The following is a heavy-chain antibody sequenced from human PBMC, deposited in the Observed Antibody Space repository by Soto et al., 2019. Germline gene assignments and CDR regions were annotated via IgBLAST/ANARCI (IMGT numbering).Heavy chain of an antibody. CDR1: GGSISSYD. Sequence: SEPLSLTCTVSGGSISSYDGSWIRQPPGKGLDWIGYIYYSGSTNYNPSLKSRVTISVDTSKNQFSLKLSSVTAADTAVYYCARAGYSSGWYRGRYYYGMDVWGQGTTVTVSS. D-gene: IGHD6-19*01. V-gene: IGHV4-59*08. CDR2: IYYSGST. J-gene: IGHJ6*02. CDR3: ARAGYSSGWYRGRYYYGMDV.